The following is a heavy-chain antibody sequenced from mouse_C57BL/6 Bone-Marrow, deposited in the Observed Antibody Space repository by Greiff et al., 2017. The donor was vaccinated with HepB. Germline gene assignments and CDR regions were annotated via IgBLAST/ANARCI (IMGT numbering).Heavy chain of an antibody. CDR2: IDPSDSYT. CDR1: GYTFTSYW. D-gene: IGHD3-2*02. CDR3: ARWGQLRLSY. V-gene: IGHV1-59*01. J-gene: IGHJ3*01. Sequence: QVQLQQSGAELVRPVTSVKLSCKASGYTFTSYWMHWVKQRPGQGLEWIGVIDPSDSYTNYNQKFKGKATLTVDTSSSTAYMQLSSLTSEDSAVYYCARWGQLRLSYWGQGTLVTVSA.